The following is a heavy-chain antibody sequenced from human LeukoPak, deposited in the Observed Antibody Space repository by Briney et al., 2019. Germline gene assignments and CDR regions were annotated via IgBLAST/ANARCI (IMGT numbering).Heavy chain of an antibody. CDR2: VYTSGGT. CDR1: GGSISGYY. Sequence: KPSETLSLNCSVSGGSISGYYWTWIRQPAGKGLEWIGRVYTSGGTHYNPSLKTRLTMSVDTSKNQFSLKLSSVTAAHTAVYYCARLITGTTTAFDIWGQGTMVTVSS. D-gene: IGHD1-7*01. J-gene: IGHJ3*02. V-gene: IGHV4-4*07. CDR3: ARLITGTTTAFDI.